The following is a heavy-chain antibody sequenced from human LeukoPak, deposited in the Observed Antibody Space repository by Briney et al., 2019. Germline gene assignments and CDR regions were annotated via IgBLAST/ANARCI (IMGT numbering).Heavy chain of an antibody. CDR3: ARGKQHPDY. D-gene: IGHD6-13*01. Sequence: PSETLSLTCTVSGGSISSHYWTWIRQPPGKGLEWIGYIYYSGSTNCNPSLKSRVTISVDTSKNQFSLKLNSVTAADTAVYYCARGKQHPDYWGQGTLVTVSS. CDR2: IYYSGST. V-gene: IGHV4-59*11. J-gene: IGHJ4*02. CDR1: GGSISSHY.